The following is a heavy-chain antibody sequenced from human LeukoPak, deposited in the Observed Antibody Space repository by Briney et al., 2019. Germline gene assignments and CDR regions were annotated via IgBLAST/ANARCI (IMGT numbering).Heavy chain of an antibody. CDR3: AYSGSYGGSVYFQH. D-gene: IGHD1-26*01. J-gene: IGHJ1*01. CDR1: GGSISSDSSY. CDR2: IYSGGST. V-gene: IGHV3-53*01. Sequence: ETLSLTCTVSGGSISSDSSYMSWVRQAPGKGLEWVSLIYSGGSTYYADSVKGRFTISRDNSKNTLYLQMNSLRAEDTAVYYCAYSGSYGGSVYFQHWGQGTLVTVSS.